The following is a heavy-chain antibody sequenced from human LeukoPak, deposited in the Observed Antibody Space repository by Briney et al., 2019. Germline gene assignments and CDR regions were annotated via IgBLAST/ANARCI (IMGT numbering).Heavy chain of an antibody. CDR2: IYYSGTT. D-gene: IGHD2-2*01. Sequence: PSETLSLTCTVSGGSVSNYYWSWIRQPPGKGLEWIGYIYYSGTTNYNDSLKNRVTISVDTSKNQFSLKLNSVTAADTAVYYCARESRICSSTNCYFDYWGQGTLVTVSS. CDR1: GGSVSNYY. CDR3: ARESRICSSTNCYFDY. J-gene: IGHJ4*02. V-gene: IGHV4-59*02.